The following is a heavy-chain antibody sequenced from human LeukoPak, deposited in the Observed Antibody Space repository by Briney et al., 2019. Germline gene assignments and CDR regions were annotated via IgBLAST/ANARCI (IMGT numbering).Heavy chain of an antibody. CDR3: ARDPGYCSGGSCYSRGPFDY. J-gene: IGHJ4*02. CDR2: IIPIFGTA. D-gene: IGHD2-15*01. Sequence: SVKVSCKASGGTFSSYAISWVRQAPGQGLEWMGGIIPIFGTANYAQKFQGRVTITTDESTSTAYMELSSLRPEDTAVYYCARDPGYCSGGSCYSRGPFDYWGQGTLVTVSS. V-gene: IGHV1-69*05. CDR1: GGTFSSYA.